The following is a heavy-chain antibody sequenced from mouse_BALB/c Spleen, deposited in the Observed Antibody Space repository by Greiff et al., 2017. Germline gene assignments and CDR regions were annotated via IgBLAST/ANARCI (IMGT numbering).Heavy chain of an antibody. Sequence: EVTVVESGGGLVKPGGSLKLSCAASGFTFSDYYMYWVRQTPEKRLEWVATISDGGSYTYYPDSVKGRFTISRDNAKNNLYLQMSSLKSEDTAMYYCARGLRYAMDYWGQGTSVTVSS. CDR1: GFTFSDYY. V-gene: IGHV5-4*02. J-gene: IGHJ4*01. D-gene: IGHD1-1*01. CDR3: ARGLRYAMDY. CDR2: ISDGGSYT.